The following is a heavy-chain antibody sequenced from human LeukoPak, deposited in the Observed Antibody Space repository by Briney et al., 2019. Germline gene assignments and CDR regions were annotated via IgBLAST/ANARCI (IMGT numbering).Heavy chain of an antibody. J-gene: IGHJ4*02. Sequence: ASVKVSCKASGYTFTSYYMHWVRQAPGQGLEWMGIINPSGGSTSYAQKFQGRVTMTRDTSTSTVYMELSSLRSEDTAVYYCARELAAVHDSSGYFDYWGQGTLVTVSS. V-gene: IGHV1-46*01. CDR3: ARELAAVHDSSGYFDY. D-gene: IGHD3-22*01. CDR2: INPSGGST. CDR1: GYTFTSYY.